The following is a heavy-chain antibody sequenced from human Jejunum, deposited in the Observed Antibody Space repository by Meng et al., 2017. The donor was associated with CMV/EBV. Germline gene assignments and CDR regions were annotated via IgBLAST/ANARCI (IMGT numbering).Heavy chain of an antibody. J-gene: IGHJ4*02. Sequence: VELQEAGPGLVKPSGTLYLTCTVSGVSTTAPFYWTWIRQAPGKGLEWIGEVWPSGATYYNPSLSSRITISIDTSNNQFSLEVAFLTAADTAVYYCARAIRERYFDSWGQGTLVTVSS. D-gene: IGHD1-14*01. V-gene: IGHV4-4*02. CDR2: VWPSGAT. CDR3: ARAIRERYFDS. CDR1: GVSTTAPFY.